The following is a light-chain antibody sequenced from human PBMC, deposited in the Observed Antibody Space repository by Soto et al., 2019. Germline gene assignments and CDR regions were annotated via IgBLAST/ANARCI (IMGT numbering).Light chain of an antibody. Sequence: DIQVTQSPYSLSASVGDSVTIACRASQSIGNYLNWYQQRPGKAPNLLIYATSSLQTGVPSRFSGSGSGTDFTLTISSLQPEDFATYYCQQSYTTPLTFGGGTKVDIK. CDR2: ATS. CDR3: QQSYTTPLT. J-gene: IGKJ4*01. V-gene: IGKV1-39*01. CDR1: QSIGNY.